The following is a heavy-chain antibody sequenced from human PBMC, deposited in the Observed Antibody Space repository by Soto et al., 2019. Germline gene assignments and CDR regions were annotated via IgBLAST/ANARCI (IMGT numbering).Heavy chain of an antibody. D-gene: IGHD2-2*01. CDR1: GFTFSSYA. CDR3: ARDRSCSSTSCSQYYFDY. CDR2: ISYDGSNK. V-gene: IGHV3-30-3*01. J-gene: IGHJ4*02. Sequence: QVQLVESGGGVVQPGRSLRLSCAASGFTFSSYAMHWVRQAPGKGLEWVAVISYDGSNKYYADSVKGRFTISRDNSKTTLYLQMNSLRAEDTAVYYCARDRSCSSTSCSQYYFDYWGQGTLVTVSS.